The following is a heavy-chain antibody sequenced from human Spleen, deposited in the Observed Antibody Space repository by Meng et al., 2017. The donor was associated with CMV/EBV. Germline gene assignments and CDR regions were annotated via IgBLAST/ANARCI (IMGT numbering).Heavy chain of an antibody. CDR2: IYGGGST. J-gene: IGHJ1*01. V-gene: IGHV3-53*01. Sequence: GYLRLSCAASGFSVSNNYMSWVRQAPGKGLDWVSIIYGGGSTYYADSVKGRFATSRDTSKNTLSLQMSSLRAEDTAVYYCVRGYFGNWGQGTLVTVSS. CDR3: VRGYFGN. CDR1: GFSVSNNY. D-gene: IGHD2-21*01.